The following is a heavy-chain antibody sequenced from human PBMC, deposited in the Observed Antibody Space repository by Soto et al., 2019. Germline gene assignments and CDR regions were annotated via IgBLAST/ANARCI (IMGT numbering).Heavy chain of an antibody. V-gene: IGHV1-18*04. CDR3: ERDHRYCSSTSCYVDSYYYYGRDV. CDR2: ISAYNGNT. CDR1: GYTFTSYG. Sequence: GASVKVSCKASGYTFTSYGISWVRQAPGQGLEWMGWISAYNGNTNYAQKLQGRVTMTTDTSTSTAYMELRSLRSDDTAVYYCERDHRYCSSTSCYVDSYYYYGRDVWGQGTTLTVSS. D-gene: IGHD2-2*01. J-gene: IGHJ6*02.